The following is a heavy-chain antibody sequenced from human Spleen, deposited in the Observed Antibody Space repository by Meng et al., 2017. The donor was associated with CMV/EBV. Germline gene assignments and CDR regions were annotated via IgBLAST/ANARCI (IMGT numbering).Heavy chain of an antibody. CDR2: ISYDGSNK. V-gene: IGHV3-30*14. Sequence: GGSLRLSCAASGFTFSSYEMNWVRQAPGKGLEWVAVISYDGSNKYYADSVKGRFTISRDNSKNTLYLQMNSLRAEDTAVYYCARDLGGVVAPYGMDVWGQGTTVTVSS. D-gene: IGHD2-2*01. CDR1: GFTFSSYE. CDR3: ARDLGGVVAPYGMDV. J-gene: IGHJ6*02.